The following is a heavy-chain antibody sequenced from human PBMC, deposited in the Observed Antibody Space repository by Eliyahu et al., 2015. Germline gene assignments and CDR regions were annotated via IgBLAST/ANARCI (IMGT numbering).Heavy chain of an antibody. J-gene: IGHJ3*02. CDR3: ARDSLDFWGGRGHAFDI. CDR1: GFTVSXNY. D-gene: IGHD3-3*01. V-gene: IGHV3-53*02. Sequence: EVQLVETGGGLIQPGGSLRLSCXASGFTVSXNYMSWVRQAPGKGLGGVSVIYSGGSTYYADSVKGRFTISRDNSKNTLYLQMNSLRAEDTAVYYCARDSLDFWGGRGHAFDIWGQGTMVTVSS. CDR2: IYSGGST.